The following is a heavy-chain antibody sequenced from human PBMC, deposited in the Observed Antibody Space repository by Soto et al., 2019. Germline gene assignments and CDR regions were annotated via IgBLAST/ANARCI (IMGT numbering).Heavy chain of an antibody. Sequence: SETLSLTCTVSGGSISSYYWSWIRQPPGKGLEWIGYIYYSGSTNYNPSLKSRVTISVDTSKNQFSLKLSSMTAADTAVYFCASDTGTSIHNWGPGILVTVSS. CDR1: GGSISSYY. J-gene: IGHJ4*02. CDR3: ASDTGTSIHN. CDR2: IYYSGST. D-gene: IGHD2-21*01. V-gene: IGHV4-59*01.